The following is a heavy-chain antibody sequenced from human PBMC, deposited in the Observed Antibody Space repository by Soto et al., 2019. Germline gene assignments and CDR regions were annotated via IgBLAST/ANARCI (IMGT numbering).Heavy chain of an antibody. CDR1: GGSFSDYS. D-gene: IGHD2-21*01. V-gene: IGHV4-34*01. Sequence: KPSETLSLTCAVYGGSFSDYSWNWIRQPPGKGLEWIGEINPTGSTSYNPSLKSRVTISIDTSKNQFSLKVTSVTAADTAVYYCARKPLLWWGLDSWGQGSLVTVSS. CDR3: ARKPLLWWGLDS. CDR2: INPTGST. J-gene: IGHJ5*01.